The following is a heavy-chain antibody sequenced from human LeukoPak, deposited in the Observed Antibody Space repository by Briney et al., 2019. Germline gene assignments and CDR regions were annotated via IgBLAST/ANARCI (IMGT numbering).Heavy chain of an antibody. D-gene: IGHD3-22*01. CDR3: ARGGLGVYDKLNFDL. J-gene: IGHJ2*01. CDR1: GYTFTGYY. CDR2: INPNSGGT. Sequence: GASVKVSCKASGYTFTGYYMHWVRQAPGQGLEWMGWINPNSGGTNYAQKFQGRVTMTRDTSISTAYMELSSLRSEDTAVYYCARGGLGVYDKLNFDLWGRGTLVTVSS. V-gene: IGHV1-2*02.